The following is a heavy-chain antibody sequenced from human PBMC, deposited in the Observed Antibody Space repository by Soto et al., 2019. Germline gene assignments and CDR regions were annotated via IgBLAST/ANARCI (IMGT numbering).Heavy chain of an antibody. CDR3: ARHLDCTNGVCYEYNWFDP. D-gene: IGHD2-8*01. CDR1: GVSISSSSYY. Sequence: QLQLQESGPGLVKPSETLSLTCTVSGVSISSSSYYWGWIRQPPGKGLEWIGSIYYSGGTYYNPSLKSRVTISVDTSKNQFSLKLSSVTAADTAVYYCARHLDCTNGVCYEYNWFDPWGQGTLVTVSS. V-gene: IGHV4-39*01. J-gene: IGHJ5*02. CDR2: IYYSGGT.